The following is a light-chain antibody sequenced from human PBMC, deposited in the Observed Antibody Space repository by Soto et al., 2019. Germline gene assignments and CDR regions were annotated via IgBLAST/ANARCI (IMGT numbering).Light chain of an antibody. CDR2: DVS. J-gene: IGLJ1*01. V-gene: IGLV2-14*03. CDR3: SSYRSSHIPFV. Sequence: QSALTQPASVSGSPGQSITISCTGTTSDIGGYYFVSWYQQHPGKAPKLIIYDVSHRPSGVSTRFSGFKSGNTASLTISGLQAEDEAEYYCSSYRSSHIPFVFVTGTKVTVL. CDR1: TSDIGGYYF.